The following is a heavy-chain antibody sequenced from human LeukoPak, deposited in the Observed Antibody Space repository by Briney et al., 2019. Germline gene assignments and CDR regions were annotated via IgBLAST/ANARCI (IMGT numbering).Heavy chain of an antibody. CDR1: GFTFSSYA. CDR3: AKVQLERRRALYYYYGMDV. D-gene: IGHD1-1*01. Sequence: GGSLRLSCAASGFTFSSYAMSWVRQAPGKGLEGVSAISGSGGGTYYADSVKGRFTISRANSKNTLYLQMNSLRAADTAVYYCAKVQLERRRALYYYYGMDVWGKGTTVTVSS. V-gene: IGHV3-23*01. CDR2: ISGSGGGT. J-gene: IGHJ6*04.